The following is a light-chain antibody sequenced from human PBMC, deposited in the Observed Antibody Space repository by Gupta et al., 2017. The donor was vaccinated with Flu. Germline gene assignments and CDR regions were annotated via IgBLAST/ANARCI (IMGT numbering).Light chain of an antibody. CDR2: GAS. J-gene: IGKJ1*01. V-gene: IGKV3-15*01. CDR1: QSVSSN. CDR3: QQYNSWPRT. Sequence: ETVMTQFPVTLSVSPGERATLSCRASQSVSSNLAWYQQKPGQVPRLLIHGASTRATGIPARFSGSGSGTEFTLTISSLQSEDFAVYYCQQYNSWPRTFGRGTKVEIK.